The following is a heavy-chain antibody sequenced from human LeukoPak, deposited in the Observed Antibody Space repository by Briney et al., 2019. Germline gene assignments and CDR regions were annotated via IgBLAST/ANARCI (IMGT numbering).Heavy chain of an antibody. CDR2: IKGGGGDP. V-gene: IGHV3-23*01. CDR3: AQGGHDFNPCYY. CDR1: GFTFSTYA. Sequence: GGSLRLSCAASGFTFSTYAMGWVRQAPGEGLEWVSSIKGGGGDPFYADSVRGRFTISRDKSKNTLYLQLNSLRPEDTAVYFCAQGGHDFNPCYYWGQGTLVTVSS. D-gene: IGHD2-21*02. J-gene: IGHJ4*02.